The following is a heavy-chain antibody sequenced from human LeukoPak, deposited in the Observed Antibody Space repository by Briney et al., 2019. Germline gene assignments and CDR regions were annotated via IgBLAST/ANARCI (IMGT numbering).Heavy chain of an antibody. J-gene: IGHJ6*03. CDR3: ARGYSTSSYSHYYYYMDV. CDR2: ISSSSSNI. V-gene: IGHV3-48*01. D-gene: IGHD6-6*01. Sequence: GGSLRLSCAASGFDFSTYIMNWVRQAPGKGLEWVSHISSSSSNIYYADSVKGRFTISRDTANNSLYLQMHSLRAEDTAVYYCARGYSTSSYSHYYYYMDVWGTGTTVTVSS. CDR1: GFDFSTYI.